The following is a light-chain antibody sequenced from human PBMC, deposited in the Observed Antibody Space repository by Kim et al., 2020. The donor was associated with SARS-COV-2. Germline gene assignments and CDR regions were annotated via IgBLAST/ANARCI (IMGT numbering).Light chain of an antibody. Sequence: IVLTQSPGTLSLSPGDRATLSCRASLSLMSSDLAWYQQKPGQAPRLLIYGASNRATGIPETFRGSGSGADFTLTITRLEPEDFAVYFCQQYSGTPITFGQGTRLEIK. CDR2: GAS. V-gene: IGKV3-20*01. J-gene: IGKJ5*01. CDR1: LSLMSSD. CDR3: QQYSGTPIT.